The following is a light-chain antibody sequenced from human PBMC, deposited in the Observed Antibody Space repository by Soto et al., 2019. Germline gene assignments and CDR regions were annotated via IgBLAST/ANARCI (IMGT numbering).Light chain of an antibody. J-gene: IGKJ1*01. V-gene: IGKV1-5*03. CDR3: HQRQSWPRT. CDR1: QSVSTW. CDR2: KAS. Sequence: DIQMTQSPSTLSASVGDRVTITCRASQSVSTWLAWYQQKPGQAPKLLIYKASSLASGVPSRFSGSGSGTDFTLTISSLEPEDFAVYYCHQRQSWPRTFGQGTKVDIK.